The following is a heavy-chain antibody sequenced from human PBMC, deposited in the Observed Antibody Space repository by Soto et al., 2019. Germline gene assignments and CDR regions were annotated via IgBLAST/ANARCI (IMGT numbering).Heavy chain of an antibody. Sequence: EVQLVESGGGLVQPGRSLRLSCAASGFTFDEYAMHWVRQAPGKGLEWVSGLSWNSGRIGYADSVKGRFTISRENAKNSLYLQMNSLRAEDTALYYCAKARCWYANMDVCGKGTTVTVSS. CDR1: GFTFDEYA. D-gene: IGHD2-2*01. CDR3: AKARCWYANMDV. J-gene: IGHJ6*03. V-gene: IGHV3-9*01. CDR2: LSWNSGRI.